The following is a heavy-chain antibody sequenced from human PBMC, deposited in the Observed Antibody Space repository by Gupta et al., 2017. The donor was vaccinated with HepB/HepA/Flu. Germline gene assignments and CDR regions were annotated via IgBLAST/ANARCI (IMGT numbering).Heavy chain of an antibody. CDR1: GVTVSSYE. D-gene: IGHD3-3*01. V-gene: IGHV3-48*03. J-gene: IGHJ6*02. Sequence: QLVESGGGLVQPGGSLRLSCAASGVTVSSYEMNWVRQAPGKGLEWVSYSSRTGEIIYYTDSVKGRFTISRDNAKNSLYLQMNSLRAEDTGVYYCTRGWSLWGQGTTVTVSS. CDR3: TRGWSL. CDR2: SSRTGEII.